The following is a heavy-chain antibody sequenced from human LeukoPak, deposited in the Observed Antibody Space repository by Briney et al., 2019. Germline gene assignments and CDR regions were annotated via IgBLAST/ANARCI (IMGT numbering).Heavy chain of an antibody. CDR2: ISSSSSYI. J-gene: IGHJ4*02. CDR3: ASLTGAGNRRFDY. CDR1: GFTFSSYS. D-gene: IGHD6-13*01. Sequence: GSLRLSCATSGFTFSSYSMNWVRQTPGKGLEWVSSISSSSSYIYYADSVKGRFTISRDNAKNSLYLQMNSLRAEDTAVYYCASLTGAGNRRFDYWGQGTLVTVSS. V-gene: IGHV3-21*01.